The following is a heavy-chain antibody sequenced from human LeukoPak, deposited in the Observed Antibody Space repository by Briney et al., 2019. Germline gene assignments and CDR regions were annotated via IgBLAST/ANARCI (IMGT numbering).Heavy chain of an antibody. CDR2: TNPKSGDT. D-gene: IGHD3-10*01. J-gene: IGHJ3*02. V-gene: IGHV1-2*02. CDR3: ARNLWFGESSDAFDM. Sequence: GASVKVSCKASGYSFTGHYMHWVRQAPGQGLEWMGWTNPKSGDTNYAQKFQGRVTMTRDTSISTAYMDMSSLRSDDTAVYYCARNLWFGESSDAFDMWGQGTMVTVSS. CDR1: GYSFTGHY.